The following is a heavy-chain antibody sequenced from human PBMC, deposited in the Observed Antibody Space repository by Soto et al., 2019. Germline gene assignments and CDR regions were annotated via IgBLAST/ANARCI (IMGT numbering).Heavy chain of an antibody. CDR3: ARGGDSGYDYYFDY. V-gene: IGHV3-33*01. CDR2: IWYDGSNK. D-gene: IGHD5-12*01. Sequence: GGSLRLSCAASGFTFSSYGMHWVRQAPGKGLEWVAVIWYDGSNKYYADSVKGRFTISRDNSKNTLYLQMNSLRAEDTAVYYCARGGDSGYDYYFDYWGQGTLVTVSS. CDR1: GFTFSSYG. J-gene: IGHJ4*02.